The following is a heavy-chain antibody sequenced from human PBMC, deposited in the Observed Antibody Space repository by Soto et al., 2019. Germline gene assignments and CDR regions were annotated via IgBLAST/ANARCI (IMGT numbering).Heavy chain of an antibody. CDR3: ARGRGSSSNNFFDP. V-gene: IGHV1-18*01. CDR1: GFTFSNYG. CDR2: VSANNGHT. Sequence: ASVKVSCKASGFTFSNYGLNWVRQAPGQGLEWMGWVSANNGHTNYAQNLQGRVSMTTDTSTSTAYMELRGLTFDDTAVYYCARGRGSSSNNFFDPWGQGTLVTVSS. D-gene: IGHD6-6*01. J-gene: IGHJ5*02.